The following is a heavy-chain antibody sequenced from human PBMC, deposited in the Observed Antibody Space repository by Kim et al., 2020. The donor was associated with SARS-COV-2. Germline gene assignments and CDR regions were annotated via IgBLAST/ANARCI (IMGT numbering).Heavy chain of an antibody. J-gene: IGHJ5*02. CDR3: ARYWSRSGSPNWFDP. Sequence: SETLSLTCTVSGGSISSGSYYWSWIRQPAGKGLEWIGRIYTSGSTNYNPSLKSRVTISVDTSTNQFSLKLSSVTAADTAVYYCARYWSRSGSPNWFDPWGQGTLVTVSS. CDR2: IYTSGST. D-gene: IGHD3-10*01. CDR1: GGSISSGSYY. V-gene: IGHV4-61*02.